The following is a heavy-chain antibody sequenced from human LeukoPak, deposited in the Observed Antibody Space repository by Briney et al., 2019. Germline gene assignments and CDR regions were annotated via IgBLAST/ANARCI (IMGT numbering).Heavy chain of an antibody. J-gene: IGHJ3*01. V-gene: IGHV4-59*01. D-gene: IGHD5-12*01. Sequence: SETLSLTCAVSGGSISTYYWSWIRQPPGKGLEWIGDIYYTGSTNYNPSLKSRVTISVDMSKNQFSLQLSSVTAADTAVYYWAKPRATGQGIFDLWGQGAMVTVSS. CDR2: IYYTGST. CDR3: AKPRATGQGIFDL. CDR1: GGSISTYY.